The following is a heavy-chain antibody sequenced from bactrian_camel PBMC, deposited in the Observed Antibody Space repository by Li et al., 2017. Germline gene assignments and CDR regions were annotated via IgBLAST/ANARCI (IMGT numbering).Heavy chain of an antibody. CDR3: AKIFAPWPLVAGGYDY. D-gene: IGHD6*01. CDR1: GFTFSGYA. Sequence: VQLVESGGGLVQPGGSLRLSCAASGFTFSGYAMSWVRQAPGKGLEWVSAIVSGGGSIYYADSAKGRFTISRDDAKNTVYLQLNNLKTEDMAMYYCAKIFAPWPLVAGGYDYWGQGTQVTVS. CDR2: IVSGGGSI. J-gene: IGHJ4*01. V-gene: IGHV3S40*01.